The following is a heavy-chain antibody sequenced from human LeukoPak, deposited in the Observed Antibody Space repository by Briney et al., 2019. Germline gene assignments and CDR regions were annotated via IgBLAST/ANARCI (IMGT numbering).Heavy chain of an antibody. CDR2: INPNDGDT. CDR3: ARANFLYCSSSTCLFDY. Sequence: ASVKVSCKASGYTFTDYYMHWVRQAPGQGFEWMGWINPNDGDTNYAQKFQGRVTMTRDTSISTAHMEVSRLRTDDTAVYYCARANFLYCSSSTCLFDYWGQGTLVTVSS. V-gene: IGHV1-2*02. CDR1: GYTFTDYY. J-gene: IGHJ4*02. D-gene: IGHD2-2*01.